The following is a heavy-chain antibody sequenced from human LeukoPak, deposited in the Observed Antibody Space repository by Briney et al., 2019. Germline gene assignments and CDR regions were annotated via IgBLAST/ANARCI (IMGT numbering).Heavy chain of an antibody. J-gene: IGHJ6*03. CDR2: ISSSGGST. CDR1: GFTFSSYA. V-gene: IGHV3-23*01. Sequence: GGSLRLSCAASGFTFSSYAMSWVRQAPGKGLEWVSVISSSGGSTYYADSVKGRFTISRDNSKNTLYLQMNSLRVEDTAVYYCARGPHYGDGNYFFHMDVWGKGTTVTISS. D-gene: IGHD4-17*01. CDR3: ARGPHYGDGNYFFHMDV.